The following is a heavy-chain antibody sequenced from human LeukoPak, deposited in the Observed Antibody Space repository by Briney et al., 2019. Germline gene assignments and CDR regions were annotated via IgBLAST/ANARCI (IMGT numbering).Heavy chain of an antibody. CDR3: ASYFGRS. D-gene: IGHD3-10*01. J-gene: IGHJ5*02. CDR2: IYSGGST. V-gene: IGHV3-53*01. Sequence: PGGSLRLSCAASGFTFNNAWMSWVRQAPGKGLEWVSFIYSGGSTYYADSVKGRFTISRDNFKNTLYLQMNNVRGEDTAVYYCASYFGRSWGQGTLVTVSS. CDR1: GFTFNNAW.